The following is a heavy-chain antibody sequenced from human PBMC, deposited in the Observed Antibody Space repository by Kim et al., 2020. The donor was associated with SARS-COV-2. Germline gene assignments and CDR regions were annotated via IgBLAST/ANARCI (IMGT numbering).Heavy chain of an antibody. J-gene: IGHJ5*01. D-gene: IGHD5-12*01. CDR2: ITHSGTS. CDR1: GGSLTGFY. Sequence: SETLSLTCAVSGGSLTGFYWTWIRQSPGKGLQWIGEITHSGTSNYNQSLGSRVTMSLDTSKNLFSLKVTSMSAADTGVYYCARGRSPPFSGAWF. V-gene: IGHV4-34*01. CDR3: ARGRSPPFSGAWF.